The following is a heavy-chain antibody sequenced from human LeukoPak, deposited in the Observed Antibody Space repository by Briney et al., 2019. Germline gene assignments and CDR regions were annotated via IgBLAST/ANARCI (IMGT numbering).Heavy chain of an antibody. CDR3: ARSMVRGVILLDY. V-gene: IGHV1-2*02. CDR2: INPNSGGT. J-gene: IGHJ4*02. CDR1: GYTFTSYY. D-gene: IGHD3-10*01. Sequence: ASVKVSCKASGYTFTSYYMHWVRQAPGQGLEWMGWINPNSGGTNYAQKFQGRVTMTRDTSISTAYMELSRLRSDDTAVYYCARSMVRGVILLDYWGQGTLVTVSS.